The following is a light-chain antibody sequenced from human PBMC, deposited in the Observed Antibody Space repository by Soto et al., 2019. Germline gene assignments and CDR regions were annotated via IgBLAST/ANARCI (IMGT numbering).Light chain of an antibody. CDR3: QQSFSKFLYT. Sequence: DIQMTQSPSSLSASVGDRVTITCRASQSISSYLNWYQQKPGKAPKLLIYAASSLQSGVPSRFSGSGSGTDFTLTISSPQPEDFATYYCQQSFSKFLYTFGQGTKLEIK. V-gene: IGKV1-39*01. CDR2: AAS. CDR1: QSISSY. J-gene: IGKJ2*01.